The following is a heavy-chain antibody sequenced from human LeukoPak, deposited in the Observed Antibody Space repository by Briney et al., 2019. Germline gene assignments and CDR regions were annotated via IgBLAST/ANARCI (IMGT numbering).Heavy chain of an antibody. V-gene: IGHV4-39*02. CDR1: GGFISSSTYY. J-gene: IGHJ3*02. CDR2: IYYSAST. D-gene: IGHD3-9*01. Sequence: SETLSLTCTVSGGFISSSTYYWGWIRQPPGKGLEWIGSIYYSASTYYNPSLKSRVTISVDTSKNHFSLRLSSVTAADTAVYFCAKGLRYLSFNDAFDIWGQGTMVTVSS. CDR3: AKGLRYLSFNDAFDI.